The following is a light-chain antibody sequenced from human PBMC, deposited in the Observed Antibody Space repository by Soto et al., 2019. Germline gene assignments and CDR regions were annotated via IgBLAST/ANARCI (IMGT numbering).Light chain of an antibody. CDR3: QTWGTGIVV. Sequence: QPVLTQSPSASASLGASVKLTCTLSSGHSSYAIAWHQQQPEKGPRYLMKLNSDGSHSKGDGIPDRFSGSSSGAERYLTISSVQYEDEADYYCQTWGTGIVVFGGGTKLTVL. V-gene: IGLV4-69*01. CDR1: SGHSSYA. CDR2: LNSDGSH. J-gene: IGLJ2*01.